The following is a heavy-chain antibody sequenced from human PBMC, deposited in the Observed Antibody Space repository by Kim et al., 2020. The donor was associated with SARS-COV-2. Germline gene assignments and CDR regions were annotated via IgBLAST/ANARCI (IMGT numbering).Heavy chain of an antibody. J-gene: IGHJ6*02. CDR2: ISWNSGSI. Sequence: GGSLRLSCAASGFTFDDYAMHWVRQAPGKGLEWVSGISWNSGSIGYADSVKGRFTISRDNAKNSLYLQMNSLRAEDTALYYCAKASGYSSSGHYGMDVWAKGPRSPSP. V-gene: IGHV3-9*01. CDR3: AKASGYSSSGHYGMDV. D-gene: IGHD6-13*01. CDR1: GFTFDDYA.